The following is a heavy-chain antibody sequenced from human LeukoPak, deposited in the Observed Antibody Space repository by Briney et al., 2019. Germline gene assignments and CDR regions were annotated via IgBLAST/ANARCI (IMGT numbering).Heavy chain of an antibody. CDR1: GGSISSSSYY. CDR3: ARSRGWFDP. V-gene: IGHV4-39*07. J-gene: IGHJ5*02. Sequence: SETLSLTCTVSGGSISSSSYYWGWIRQPPGKGLEWIGSIYYSGSTYYNPSLKSRVTISVDTSKNQFSLKLSSVTAADTAVYYCARSRGWFDPWGQGTLVTVSS. D-gene: IGHD3-10*01. CDR2: IYYSGST.